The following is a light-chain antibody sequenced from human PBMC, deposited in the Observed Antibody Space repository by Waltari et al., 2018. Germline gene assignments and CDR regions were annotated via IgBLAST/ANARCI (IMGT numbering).Light chain of an antibody. CDR2: DVS. Sequence: QSALTQPRPVSGSPGQSVTIPCTATSSDVGGYNYVSWYQQHPGKAPKLMIYDVSKRPSGVPDRFAGSKSGNTASLTISGLQAEDEADYYCCSYAGTLYVFGTGTKVTVL. CDR1: SSDVGGYNY. J-gene: IGLJ1*01. V-gene: IGLV2-11*01. CDR3: CSYAGTLYV.